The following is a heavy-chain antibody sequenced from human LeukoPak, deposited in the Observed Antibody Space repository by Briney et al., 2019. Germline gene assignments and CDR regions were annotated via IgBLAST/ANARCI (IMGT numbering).Heavy chain of an antibody. D-gene: IGHD2-2*01. J-gene: IGHJ4*02. V-gene: IGHV3-30*18. CDR2: ISYDGSNK. Sequence: GGSLRLSCAASEFTFSSYGMHWVRQAPGKGLEWVADISYDGSNKYYADSVKGRFTISRDNSKNTLFLQMNGLRAEDTAVYYCAKDQGYEEAMTRGYFDYWGQGTLVTVSS. CDR1: EFTFSSYG. CDR3: AKDQGYEEAMTRGYFDY.